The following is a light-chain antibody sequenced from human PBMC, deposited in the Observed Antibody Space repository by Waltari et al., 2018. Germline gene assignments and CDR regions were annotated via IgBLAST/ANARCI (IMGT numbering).Light chain of an antibody. V-gene: IGKV4-1*01. CDR1: QSVLSSSNNKNY. CDR3: QQYYSTPVT. Sequence: DIVMTQSPDSLAVSLGERATINCKSSQSVLSSSNNKNYLAWYQQKPGQPPKLVIYWASTRESGVPDRFSGSGSGKDFTLTISSLQAEDVAVYYCQQYYSTPVTFGGGTKLEI. J-gene: IGKJ4*01. CDR2: WAS.